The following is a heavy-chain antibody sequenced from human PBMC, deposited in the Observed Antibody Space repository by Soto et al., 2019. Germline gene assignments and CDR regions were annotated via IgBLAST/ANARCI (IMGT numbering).Heavy chain of an antibody. CDR3: ARHGIAAAGRPFDY. D-gene: IGHD6-13*01. CDR2: INPILRMS. CDR1: GDTFSFYS. V-gene: IGHV1-69*02. J-gene: IGHJ4*02. Sequence: ASVKVSCKASGDTFSFYSINWVRQAPGLGLEWMGRINPILRMSNYAQRFQGRVTMTADKSTSTAYMELSSLRSEDTAVYYCARHGIAAAGRPFDYWGQGTLVTVSS.